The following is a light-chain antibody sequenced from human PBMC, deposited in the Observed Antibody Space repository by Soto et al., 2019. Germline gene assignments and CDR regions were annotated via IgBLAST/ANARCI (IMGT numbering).Light chain of an antibody. Sequence: DIQMTQSPSTPSGSVGDRVTVPCRASQTISSWLAWYQQKPGKAPKLLIYKASTLKSGVPSRFSGSGSGTDFTLTISSLQPEDFATYYCQQTSNFQYTFGQGTKVDIK. CDR1: QTISSW. V-gene: IGKV1-5*03. CDR2: KAS. CDR3: QQTSNFQYT. J-gene: IGKJ2*01.